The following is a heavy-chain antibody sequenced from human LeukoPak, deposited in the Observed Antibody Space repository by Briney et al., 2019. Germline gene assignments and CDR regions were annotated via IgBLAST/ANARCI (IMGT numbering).Heavy chain of an antibody. CDR1: GFTVSSNT. D-gene: IGHD3-10*01. Sequence: GGSLRLSCAASGFTVSSNTMSWVRQAPGKGLEWVSGISWNSGSIGYADSVKGRFTISRDNAKNSLYLQMNSLRAEDTALYYCAKDIYGSGEAPTFDYWGQGTLVTVSS. V-gene: IGHV3-9*01. CDR2: ISWNSGSI. CDR3: AKDIYGSGEAPTFDY. J-gene: IGHJ4*02.